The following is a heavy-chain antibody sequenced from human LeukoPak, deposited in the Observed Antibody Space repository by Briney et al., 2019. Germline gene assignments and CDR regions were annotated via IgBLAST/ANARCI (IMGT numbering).Heavy chain of an antibody. CDR2: SYYSGSA. V-gene: IGHV4-39*07. D-gene: IGHD5-12*01. CDR3: ARYSGHANKYYFDY. J-gene: IGHJ4*02. CDR1: GGSISSSSYY. Sequence: SETLSLTCTVSGGSISSSSYYWGWIRQPPGKGLEWIGNSYYSGSAYYNPSLKSRVTISVDTSKNQFSLKLSSVTAADTAVYYCARYSGHANKYYFDYWGQGTLVTVSS.